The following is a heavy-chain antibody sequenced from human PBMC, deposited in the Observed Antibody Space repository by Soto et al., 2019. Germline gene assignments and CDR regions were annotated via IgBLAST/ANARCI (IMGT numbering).Heavy chain of an antibody. CDR2: ITDSGGST. V-gene: IGHV3-23*01. CDR3: SKDHGPRGLEVSLDH. J-gene: IGHJ4*02. CDR1: GFTFSDYA. D-gene: IGHD5-12*01. Sequence: GGSLRLSCAASGFTFSDYAMRWVRQAPGKGLEWVSSITDSGGSTDYADSVKGRFTISRDNSKNTLYLQMSSLRAEDTAVYYCSKDHGPRGLEVSLDHWGQGTLVNVPS.